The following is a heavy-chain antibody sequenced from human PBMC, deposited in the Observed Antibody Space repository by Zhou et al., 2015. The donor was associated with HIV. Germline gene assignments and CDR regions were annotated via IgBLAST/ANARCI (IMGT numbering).Heavy chain of an antibody. J-gene: IGHJ3*02. CDR2: ITPIFAIV. CDR3: ARSGGNFDYAFDI. Sequence: QVQLVQSGTEVKKPGSSVKISCKTSGGTFSGSEISWVRQVPGQGLEWMGGITPIFAIVNYAQRFRGRLSITADKSTNAAYMELRGLTSEDAAIYYCARSGGNFDYAFDIWGQGTKVVVSS. D-gene: IGHD2-15*01. CDR1: GGTFSGSE. V-gene: IGHV1-69*17.